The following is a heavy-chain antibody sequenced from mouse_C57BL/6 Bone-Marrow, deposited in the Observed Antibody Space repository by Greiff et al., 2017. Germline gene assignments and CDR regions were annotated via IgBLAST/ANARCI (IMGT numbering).Heavy chain of an antibody. D-gene: IGHD1-1*01. CDR3: AIHALIYYYSSYAMDY. Sequence: VQLKESGGGLVKPGGSLKLSCAASGFTFSSYTMSWVRQTPEKRLEWVATISGGGGNTNYPDSVKGRFTISRDNAKNTLYLQMSSLRSEDTALYYYAIHALIYYYSSYAMDYWGQGTSVTVSS. J-gene: IGHJ4*01. CDR2: ISGGGGNT. CDR1: GFTFSSYT. V-gene: IGHV5-9*01.